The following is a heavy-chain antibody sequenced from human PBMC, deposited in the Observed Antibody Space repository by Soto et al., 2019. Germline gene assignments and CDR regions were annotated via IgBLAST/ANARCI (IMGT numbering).Heavy chain of an antibody. J-gene: IGHJ4*02. CDR3: ARQGNYYGSGSYYTFDY. CDR1: GGSISSYY. V-gene: IGHV4-59*08. D-gene: IGHD3-10*01. Sequence: SETLSLTCTVSGGSISSYYWSWIRQPPGKGLEWIGYIYYSGSTNYNPSLKSRVTISVDTSKNQFSLKLSSVTAADTAVYYCARQGNYYGSGSYYTFDYWGQGTLVTVSS. CDR2: IYYSGST.